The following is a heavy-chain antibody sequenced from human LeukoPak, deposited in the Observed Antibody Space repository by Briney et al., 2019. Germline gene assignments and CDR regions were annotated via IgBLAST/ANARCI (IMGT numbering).Heavy chain of an antibody. CDR3: ARMATTRRGAFDI. V-gene: IGHV4-59*01. Sequence: PSETLSLTCTVSGGSISSYYWSWIRQPPGKGLEWIGYIYYSGSTNYNPSLKSRVTVSVDTSKNQFSLKLSSVTAADTAVYYCARMATTRRGAFDIWGQGTMVTASS. CDR1: GGSISSYY. D-gene: IGHD5-24*01. J-gene: IGHJ3*02. CDR2: IYYSGST.